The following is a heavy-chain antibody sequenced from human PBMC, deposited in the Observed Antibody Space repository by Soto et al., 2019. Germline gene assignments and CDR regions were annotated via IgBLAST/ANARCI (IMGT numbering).Heavy chain of an antibody. J-gene: IGHJ6*02. V-gene: IGHV3-15*01. CDR1: GFTFSNAW. D-gene: IGHD3-22*01. Sequence: GGSLRLSCAASGFTFSNAWMTWVRQAPGKGLEWVGHVKSKTDGGTTDYAAPVKGRFTISRDDSKNTLYLQMNSLKTEDTAVYYCTTTPVVAYYGMDVWGQGTTVTVSS. CDR3: TTTPVVAYYGMDV. CDR2: VKSKTDGGTT.